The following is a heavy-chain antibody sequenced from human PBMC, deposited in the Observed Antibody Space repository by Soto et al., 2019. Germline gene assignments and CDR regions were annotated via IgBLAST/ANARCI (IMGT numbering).Heavy chain of an antibody. CDR1: GFTFSSYA. CDR2: ISGSGGST. V-gene: IGHV3-23*01. J-gene: IGHJ5*02. Sequence: GGSLRLSCAASGFTFSSYAMSWVRQAPGKGLEWVSAISGSGGSTYYADSVKGRYTISRDNSKNTLYLQMNSLRAEDTAVYYCAKDGNPIPYLTGYYRLGWFDPWGQGALVTVSS. D-gene: IGHD3-9*01. CDR3: AKDGNPIPYLTGYYRLGWFDP.